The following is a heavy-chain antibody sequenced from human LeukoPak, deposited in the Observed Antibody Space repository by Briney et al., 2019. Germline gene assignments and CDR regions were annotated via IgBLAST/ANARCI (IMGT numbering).Heavy chain of an antibody. V-gene: IGHV1-2*02. CDR1: GYTFTGYY. CDR3: ARDWGYYYDSSGYSNWFDP. J-gene: IGHJ5*02. D-gene: IGHD3-22*01. Sequence: ASVKVSCKASGYTFTGYYMHWVRQAPGQGLEWMGWINPNSGGTNYAQKFQGRVTMTRDTSISTAYMELSRLRSDDTAVYYCARDWGYYYDSSGYSNWFDPWGQGTLVTVSS. CDR2: INPNSGGT.